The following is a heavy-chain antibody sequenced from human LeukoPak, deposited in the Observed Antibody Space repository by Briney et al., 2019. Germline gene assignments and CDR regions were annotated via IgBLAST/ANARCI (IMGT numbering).Heavy chain of an antibody. D-gene: IGHD6-13*01. J-gene: IGHJ6*03. CDR1: GFTFSIYS. CDR3: ARAAAGAEAHTLHYHYMDV. V-gene: IGHV3-21*01. Sequence: GGSLRLSCAASGFTFSIYSMSWVRQAPGKGLEWVSSISSTSIYTYYADSVRGRFTISRDNAEKSLYLQINSLGVEDTAVYSCARAAAGAEAHTLHYHYMDVWGKGTTVTVSS. CDR2: ISSTSIYT.